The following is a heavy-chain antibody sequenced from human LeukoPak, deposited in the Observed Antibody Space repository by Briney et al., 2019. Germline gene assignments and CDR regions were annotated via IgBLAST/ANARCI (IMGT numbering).Heavy chain of an antibody. D-gene: IGHD3/OR15-3a*01. V-gene: IGHV3-21*01. Sequence: GGSLRLSCAASGFTFSTYAFNWVRQAPGKGPEWVSSISSSSYISYADSVKGRFTISRDNAKNSLYLQVNSLRAEDTAIYYCAREVDYTWGQGTMVTVSS. CDR1: GFTFSTYA. J-gene: IGHJ3*02. CDR2: ISSSSYI. CDR3: AREVDYT.